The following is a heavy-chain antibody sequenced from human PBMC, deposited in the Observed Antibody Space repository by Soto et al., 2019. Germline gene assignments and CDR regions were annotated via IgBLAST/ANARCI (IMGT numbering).Heavy chain of an antibody. J-gene: IGHJ4*02. D-gene: IGHD3-10*01. CDR1: GGSISNYY. CDR2: IYTTGST. CDR3: ARGYGSGSSYYFDY. Sequence: QVQLQESGPGLVKPSETLSLTCTVSGGSISNYYWTWIRQPAWKGLEWIGRIYTTGSTNYNPSLKSRVTMSVDTSKNQFSLKLSSVTAADTAVYYCARGYGSGSSYYFDYWGQGTLVTVSS. V-gene: IGHV4-4*07.